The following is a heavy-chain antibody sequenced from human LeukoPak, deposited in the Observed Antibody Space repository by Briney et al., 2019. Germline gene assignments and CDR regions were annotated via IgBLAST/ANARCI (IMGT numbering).Heavy chain of an antibody. CDR2: ISWDGGST. CDR1: GFTFDDYT. D-gene: IGHD3-3*01. CDR3: AKDESGLYYFDY. J-gene: IGHJ4*02. V-gene: IGHV3-43*01. Sequence: GGSLRLSCAASGFTFDDYTMHWVRQAPGKGLEWVSLISWDGGSTYYADSVKGRFTISRDNSKNSLYLQMNSLRTEDTALYYCAKDESGLYYFDYWGQGTLVTVSS.